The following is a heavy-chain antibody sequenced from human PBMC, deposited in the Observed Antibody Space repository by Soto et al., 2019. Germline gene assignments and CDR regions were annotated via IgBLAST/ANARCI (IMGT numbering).Heavy chain of an antibody. CDR2: ISYDGSNK. CDR3: AKDGSSGWFDP. V-gene: IGHV3-30*18. CDR1: GFTFSSYG. J-gene: IGHJ5*02. Sequence: GGSLRLSCAASGFTFSSYGMHWVRQAPGKGLEWVAVISYDGSNKYYADSVKGRFTISRDNSKNTLYLQMNSLRAEDTAVYYCAKDGSSGWFDPWGQGTLVTV. D-gene: IGHD3-10*01.